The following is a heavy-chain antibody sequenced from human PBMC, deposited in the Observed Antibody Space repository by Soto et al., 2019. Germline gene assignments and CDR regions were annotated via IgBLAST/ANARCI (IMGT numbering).Heavy chain of an antibody. CDR1: GFTFSSYG. Sequence: QVQLVESGGGVVQPGRSLRLSCAASGFTFSSYGMHWVRQAPGKGLEWVAVIWYDGSNKYYADSVKGRFTISRDNSKNTLYLQMNSLRAEDTAVYYCARDNSHFGYYYYGMDVWGQGTTVTVSS. CDR2: IWYDGSNK. CDR3: ARDNSHFGYYYYGMDV. V-gene: IGHV3-33*01. J-gene: IGHJ6*02. D-gene: IGHD2-21*01.